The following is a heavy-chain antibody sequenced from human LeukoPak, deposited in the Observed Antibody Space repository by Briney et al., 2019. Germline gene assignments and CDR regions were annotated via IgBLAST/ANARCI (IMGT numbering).Heavy chain of an antibody. J-gene: IGHJ4*02. Sequence: GGSLRLSCAASGFTFSSYGMSWVRQAPGKGLEWVANINEDGGDRNYVDSLKGRFTISRDNAKNSLYLQMNSLRVEDTAVYYCARDAAYGYDRFDYWGQGTQVTVSS. V-gene: IGHV3-7*01. CDR1: GFTFSSYG. CDR3: ARDAAYGYDRFDY. CDR2: INEDGGDR. D-gene: IGHD5-18*01.